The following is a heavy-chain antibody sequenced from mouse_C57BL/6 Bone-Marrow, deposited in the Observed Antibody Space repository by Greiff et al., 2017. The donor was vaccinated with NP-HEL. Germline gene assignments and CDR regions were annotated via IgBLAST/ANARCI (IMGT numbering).Heavy chain of an antibody. J-gene: IGHJ1*03. CDR2: IDPSDSYT. CDR1: GYTFTSYW. CDR3: ARCYYGSWYFDV. D-gene: IGHD1-1*01. V-gene: IGHV1-59*01. Sequence: VQLQQSGAELVRPGTSVKLSCKASGYTFTSYWMHWVKQRPGQGLEWIGVIDPSDSYTNYNQKFKGKATLTVDTSSSTDYMQLSSLTSEDSAVYYCARCYYGSWYFDVWGTGTTVTVSS.